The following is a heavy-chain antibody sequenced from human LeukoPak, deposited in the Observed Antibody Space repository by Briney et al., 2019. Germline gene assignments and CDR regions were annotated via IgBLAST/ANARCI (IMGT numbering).Heavy chain of an antibody. CDR2: ISYDGSDK. D-gene: IGHD4-23*01. CDR3: AREVNGGKVDY. CDR1: GFTFSHYA. V-gene: IGHV3-30-3*01. J-gene: IGHJ4*02. Sequence: SGGSLRLSCAVSGFTFSHYAIHWVRQAPGKGLEWVAVISYDGSDKYYADYVKGRFTISRDNSKNTLYLQMNSLRAEDTALYYCAREVNGGKVDYWGQGTLVTVSS.